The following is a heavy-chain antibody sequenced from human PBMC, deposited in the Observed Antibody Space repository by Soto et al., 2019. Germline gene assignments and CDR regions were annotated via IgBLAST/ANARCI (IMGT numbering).Heavy chain of an antibody. Sequence: LEILSLTCAVSGGSISSSNWWTWVRQPPGKGLEWIGEIYHSGSTNYNPSLKSRVTISVDKSKNQFSLKLTSVTAADTAVYYCARDRAVAGSDYWGQGTLVTVSS. CDR2: IYHSGST. J-gene: IGHJ4*02. CDR1: GGSISSSNW. CDR3: ARDRAVAGSDY. V-gene: IGHV4-4*02. D-gene: IGHD6-19*01.